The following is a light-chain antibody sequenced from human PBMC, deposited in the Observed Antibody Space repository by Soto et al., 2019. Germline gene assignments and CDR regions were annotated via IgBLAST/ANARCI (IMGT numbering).Light chain of an antibody. J-gene: IGKJ1*01. CDR2: EVS. Sequence: VVMTQSPLSLPVTLGQPASISCSSSQSLVYSNGISYLTWFQQMPGQSPRRLIYEVSNRDSGVPDRFSGSGSGTDFTLKISRVEAEDVGVYYCMQGTHWPATFGQGTKVDI. V-gene: IGKV2-30*01. CDR3: MQGTHWPAT. CDR1: QSLVYSNGISY.